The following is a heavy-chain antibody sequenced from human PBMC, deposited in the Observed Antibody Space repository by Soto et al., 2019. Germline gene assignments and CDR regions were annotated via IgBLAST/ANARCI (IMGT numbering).Heavy chain of an antibody. J-gene: IGHJ5*02. CDR2: ITGSGAGS. Sequence: GGSLRLSCAASGFTFSSYAMNWVRQAPGKGLEWVSGITGSGAGSYYSDSVKGRFTISRDNSKNTLYLQMNSLRAEDTAVYYCAKAYSNSWPNDWFEPWGQGTLVTVSS. CDR3: AKAYSNSWPNDWFEP. CDR1: GFTFSSYA. V-gene: IGHV3-23*01. D-gene: IGHD6-13*01.